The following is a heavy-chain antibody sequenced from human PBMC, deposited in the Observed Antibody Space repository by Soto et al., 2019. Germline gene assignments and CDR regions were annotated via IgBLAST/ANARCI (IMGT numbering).Heavy chain of an antibody. CDR1: GFTFSSYW. J-gene: IGHJ6*03. D-gene: IGHD2-15*01. V-gene: IGHV3-7*01. CDR2: IKQDGSEK. CDR3: ARVIGCSGGSCYQYYYYMDV. Sequence: GGSLRLSCAASGFTFSSYWMSWVRQAPGKGLEWVANIKQDGSEKYYVDSVKGRFTISRDNAKNSLYLQMNSLRAEDTAVYYCARVIGCSGGSCYQYYYYMDVWGKGTTVTVSS.